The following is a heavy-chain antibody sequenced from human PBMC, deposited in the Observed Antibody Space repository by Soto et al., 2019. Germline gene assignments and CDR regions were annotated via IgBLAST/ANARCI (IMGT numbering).Heavy chain of an antibody. V-gene: IGHV3-23*01. CDR2: MSGSSSTT. CDR3: AKNQERELPRVIDF. Sequence: WWSLRLSWSTSVLTFSNYAMSWFRQAPGGGLEWVSSMSGSSSTTYYADSVRGRFTISRDRSKNTLYLQMSSLRAEDTALYYCAKNQERELPRVIDFWGQGTLVTVSS. J-gene: IGHJ4*02. CDR1: VLTFSNYA. D-gene: IGHD1-7*01.